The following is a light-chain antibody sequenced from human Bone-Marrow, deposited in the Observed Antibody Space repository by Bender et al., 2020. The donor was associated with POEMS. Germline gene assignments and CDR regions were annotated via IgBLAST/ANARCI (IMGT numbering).Light chain of an antibody. CDR1: SSDVGGYNH. CDR2: EGS. Sequence: QSALTQPASVSGSPGQSVTISCTGTSSDVGGYNHVSWYQQHPGKAPKLIIYEGSQRPSGVSNRFSASKSGNAASLTISGLQAEDEGDYYCQSYDNSLGGWVFGGGTKLTVL. V-gene: IGLV2-23*01. J-gene: IGLJ3*02. CDR3: QSYDNSLGGWV.